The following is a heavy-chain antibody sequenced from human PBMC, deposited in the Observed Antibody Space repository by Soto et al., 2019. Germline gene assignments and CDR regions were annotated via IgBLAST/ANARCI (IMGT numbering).Heavy chain of an antibody. J-gene: IGHJ4*02. CDR1: GYTFTSYG. CDR2: ISAYNGNT. CDR3: ARDLGYCTNGVCYSGY. Sequence: ASVKVSCKASGYTFTSYGISWVRQAPGQGLEWMGWISAYNGNTNYAQKLQGRVTMTTDTSTSTAYMELRSLRSDDTAVYHCARDLGYCTNGVCYSGYWGQGTLVTVSS. D-gene: IGHD2-8*01. V-gene: IGHV1-18*01.